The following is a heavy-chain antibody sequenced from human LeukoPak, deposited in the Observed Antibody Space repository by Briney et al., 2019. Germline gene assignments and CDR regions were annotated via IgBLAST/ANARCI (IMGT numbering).Heavy chain of an antibody. D-gene: IGHD1-7*01. CDR2: ISPADSNA. CDR1: GSSFTSLW. J-gene: IGHJ5*02. V-gene: IGHV5-51*01. CDR3: ARAIAPYNWNYVWFDP. Sequence: GESLKISCKGSGSSFTSLWIGWVRQMPGKGLEWMGMISPADSNARYSPSFQGQVTFSADKSINTAYLQWSSLRASDTAIYYCARAIAPYNWNYVWFDPWGQGTLVTVSS.